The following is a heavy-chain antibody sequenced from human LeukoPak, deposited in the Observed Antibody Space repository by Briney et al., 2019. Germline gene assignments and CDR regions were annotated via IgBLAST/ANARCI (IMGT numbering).Heavy chain of an antibody. Sequence: ASVTVSCTASGYTFTGYYMHWVRQAPGQGLEWMGWINPNSGGTNYAQKFQGRVTITRDTSISTAYMELSRLRSDDTAVYYCARDDSSCWYYSDYWGQGTLVTVSS. CDR2: INPNSGGT. V-gene: IGHV1-2*02. D-gene: IGHD6-19*01. CDR3: ARDDSSCWYYSDY. CDR1: GYTFTGYY. J-gene: IGHJ4*02.